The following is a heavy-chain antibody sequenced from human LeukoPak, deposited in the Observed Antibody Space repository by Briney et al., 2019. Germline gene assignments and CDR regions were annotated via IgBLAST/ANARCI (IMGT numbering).Heavy chain of an antibody. D-gene: IGHD3-10*01. CDR3: ARGSGSYLAEYFQH. J-gene: IGHJ1*01. CDR1: GFTFSSYG. CDR2: IRYDGSNK. V-gene: IGHV3-30*02. Sequence: GGSLRLSCAASGFTFSSYGMHWVRQAPGKGLEWVAFIRYDGSNKYYADSVKGRFTISRDNSKNTLYLQMNSLRAEDTAVYYCARGSGSYLAEYFQHWGQGTLVTVSS.